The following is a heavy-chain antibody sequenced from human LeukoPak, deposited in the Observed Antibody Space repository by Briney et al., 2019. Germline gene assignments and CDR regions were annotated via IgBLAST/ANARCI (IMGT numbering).Heavy chain of an antibody. J-gene: IGHJ4*02. CDR1: GYTFTSYG. CDR3: ARTEVLPDYYDNSGGFDY. CDR2: ISAYNGNT. V-gene: IGHV1-18*01. D-gene: IGHD3-22*01. Sequence: ASVKVSCKASGYTFTSYGISWVRQAPGQGLEWMGWISAYNGNTNYAQKLQGRVTMTTDTSTSTAYMELRSLRSDDTAVYYCARTEVLPDYYDNSGGFDYWGQGILVTASS.